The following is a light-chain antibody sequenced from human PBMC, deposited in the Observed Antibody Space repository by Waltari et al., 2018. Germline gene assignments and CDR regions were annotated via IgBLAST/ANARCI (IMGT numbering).Light chain of an antibody. CDR2: DAS. J-gene: IGKJ1*01. CDR1: QSISKY. V-gene: IGKV3-20*01. Sequence: EIMLTQSPGPLSLSQGERATLSCRASQSISKYLAWYQQKPGQAPRLLIYDASIRATGIPDSFSGSGYGTDFSLTISRLEPEDYAVYYCQKYGSLPATFGRGTKVEIK. CDR3: QKYGSLPAT.